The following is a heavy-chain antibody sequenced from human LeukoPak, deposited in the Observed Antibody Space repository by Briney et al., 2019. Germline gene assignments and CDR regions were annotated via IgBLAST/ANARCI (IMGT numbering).Heavy chain of an antibody. V-gene: IGHV4-31*03. D-gene: IGHD6-13*01. CDR3: ARVPRIEAGATGDWFDP. CDR1: GGSISSGGYY. Sequence: SETLSLTCTVSGGSISSGGYYWSWIRQHPGKGLEWIGYIYYSGSTYYNPSLKSRVTISVDTSKNQFFLNLRSVTAADTAVYYCARVPRIEAGATGDWFDPWGQGTVVTVSS. CDR2: IYYSGST. J-gene: IGHJ5*02.